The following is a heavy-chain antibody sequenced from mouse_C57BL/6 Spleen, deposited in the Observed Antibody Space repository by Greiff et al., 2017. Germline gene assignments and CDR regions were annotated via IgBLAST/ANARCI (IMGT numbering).Heavy chain of an antibody. Sequence: QVQLQQSGAELVKPGASVKISCKASGYAFSRYWMNWVKQRPGKGLAWIGQIYPGDGGTNYNGKFKGKATLTADKSSSTAYMQRSSLTAEDSAVYFCERWEIGDNSFAYWGQGTLVTVSA. CDR3: ERWEIGDNSFAY. D-gene: IGHD1-3*01. CDR1: GYAFSRYW. J-gene: IGHJ3*01. CDR2: IYPGDGGT. V-gene: IGHV1-80*01.